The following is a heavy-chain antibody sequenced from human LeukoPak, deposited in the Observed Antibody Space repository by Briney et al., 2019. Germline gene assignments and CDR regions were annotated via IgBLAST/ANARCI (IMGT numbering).Heavy chain of an antibody. CDR2: IYYSGST. CDR1: GGSISSSSYY. Sequence: SETLSLTCTVSGGSISSSSYYWGWIRQPPGKGLEWIGSIYYSGSTYYNPSLKSRVTMSVDTSKNQFSLKLSSVTAADTAVYYCARDSPISGRQYDYWGQGTLVTVSS. V-gene: IGHV4-39*07. D-gene: IGHD3-10*01. J-gene: IGHJ4*02. CDR3: ARDSPISGRQYDY.